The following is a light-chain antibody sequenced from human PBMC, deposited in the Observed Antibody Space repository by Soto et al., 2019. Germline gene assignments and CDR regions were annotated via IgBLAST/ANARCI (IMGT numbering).Light chain of an antibody. J-gene: IGLJ3*02. CDR1: SSYIGAGYD. V-gene: IGLV1-40*01. Sequence: QSVLTQPPSVSGAPGQRVTISCTGSSSYIGAGYDVHWYQQLPGTAPKLLIYANSNRPSGVPDRFSGSKSGTSASLAITGLQAEDEADYYCQSYDSSLSGWVFGGGTKLTV. CDR3: QSYDSSLSGWV. CDR2: ANS.